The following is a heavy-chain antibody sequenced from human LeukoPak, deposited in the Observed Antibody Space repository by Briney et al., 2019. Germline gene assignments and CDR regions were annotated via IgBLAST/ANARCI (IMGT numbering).Heavy chain of an antibody. CDR2: INQDESKK. Sequence: PGGSLRLSCAASALTFSNDWMCWVRQAPGKGLEWVANINQDESKKYYADSVKGRFTISRDNAKNSLYLQMSSLTAEDTAIYYCARDHAYRADYWGQGTLVTVSS. CDR3: ARDHAYRADY. J-gene: IGHJ4*02. D-gene: IGHD2-2*01. V-gene: IGHV3-7*01. CDR1: ALTFSNDW.